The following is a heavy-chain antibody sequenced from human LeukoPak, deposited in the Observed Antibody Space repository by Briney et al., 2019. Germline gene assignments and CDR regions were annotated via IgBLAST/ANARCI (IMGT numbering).Heavy chain of an antibody. Sequence: GGSLRLSCAASGFTFSSYSMNWVRQAPGKGLEWVSYISSSSSTIYYADSVKARFTISRDNAKNPLYLQMNSLRAEDTAVYYCARGNYDFWSGLSSLWGQGTLVTVSS. V-gene: IGHV3-48*01. CDR3: ARGNYDFWSGLSSL. CDR1: GFTFSSYS. D-gene: IGHD3-3*01. J-gene: IGHJ4*02. CDR2: ISSSSSTI.